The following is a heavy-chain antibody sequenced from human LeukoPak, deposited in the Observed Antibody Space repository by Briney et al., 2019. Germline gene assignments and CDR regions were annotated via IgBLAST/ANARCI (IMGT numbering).Heavy chain of an antibody. D-gene: IGHD1-14*01. J-gene: IGHJ6*03. CDR2: INSDGSST. Sequence: PGGSLRLSCAASGFTFSSYWMHWVRQAPGKGLVWVSRINSDGSSTTYADSVKGRFTISRDNAKNTLYLQMNSLRAEDTAVYYCARVPYKIYYYYYMDVWGKGTTVTVSS. CDR1: GFTFSSYW. V-gene: IGHV3-74*01. CDR3: ARVPYKIYYYYYMDV.